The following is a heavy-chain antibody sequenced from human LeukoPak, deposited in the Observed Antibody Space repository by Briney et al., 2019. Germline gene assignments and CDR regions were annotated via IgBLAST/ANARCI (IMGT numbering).Heavy chain of an antibody. D-gene: IGHD5-18*01. CDR3: ARASGYSYGYASDY. CDR2: INPNSGGT. CDR1: GYTFTGYY. V-gene: IGHV1-2*02. J-gene: IGHJ4*02. Sequence: GASVKVSCKASGYTFTGYYMHWVRQAPGQGLEWMGWINPNSGGTNYAQKFQGRVTMTRDTSISTAYMELSRLRSDDTAVYYCARASGYSYGYASDYWGQGTLVTVSS.